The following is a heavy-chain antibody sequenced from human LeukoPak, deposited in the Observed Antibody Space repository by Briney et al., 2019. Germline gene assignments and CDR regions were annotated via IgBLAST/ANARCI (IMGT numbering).Heavy chain of an antibody. V-gene: IGHV4-31*03. CDR2: IYYSGST. D-gene: IGHD3-3*01. J-gene: IGHJ4*02. CDR3: VRASRITIFGVVSYYFDY. CDR1: GGSISSGGYY. Sequence: PSQTLSLTCTVSGGSISSGGYYWSWIHQHPGKGLEWIGYIYYSGSTYYNPSLKSRLTISVDTSKNQFSLKLSSVTAADTAVYYCVRASRITIFGVVSYYFDYWGQGTLVTVSS.